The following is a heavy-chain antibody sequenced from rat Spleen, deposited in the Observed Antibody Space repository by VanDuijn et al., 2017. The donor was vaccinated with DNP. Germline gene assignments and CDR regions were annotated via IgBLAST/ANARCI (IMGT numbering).Heavy chain of an antibody. J-gene: IGHJ3*01. D-gene: IGHD1-12*03. V-gene: IGHV5S23*01. CDR3: TTGGYDGYPFAY. CDR1: GFTFSNYD. CDR2: ITNSGGST. Sequence: EVQLVESGGGLVQSGRSLKVSCAASGFTFSNYDMAWVRQAPTKGLEWVASITNSGGSTYYRDSVKGRFTISRDNAKSTLYLQMDSLRSEDTATYYCTTGGYDGYPFAYWGQGTLVTVSS.